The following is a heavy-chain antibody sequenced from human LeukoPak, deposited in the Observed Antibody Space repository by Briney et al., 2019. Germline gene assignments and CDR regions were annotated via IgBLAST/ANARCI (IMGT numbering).Heavy chain of an antibody. Sequence: GGSLRLSCVGSGFTFSSYALHWLRQAPGKGLEWVAVISADGTEKYYADSEKGRFTMSRDNSKNTLFLQMNSLRTEDTAMYYCARDAPYSGGCCAFDIWGQGTTVTVSS. V-gene: IGHV3-30-3*01. CDR3: ARDAPYSGGCCAFDI. CDR2: ISADGTEK. CDR1: GFTFSSYA. D-gene: IGHD6-19*01. J-gene: IGHJ3*02.